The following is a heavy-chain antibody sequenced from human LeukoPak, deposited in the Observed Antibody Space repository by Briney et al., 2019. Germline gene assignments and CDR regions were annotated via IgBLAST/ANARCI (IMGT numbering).Heavy chain of an antibody. V-gene: IGHV1-8*01. CDR2: MNPNSGNT. J-gene: IGHJ6*02. D-gene: IGHD6-19*01. Sequence: ASVKVSCKASGYTFTSYDINWVRQATGQGLEWMGWMNPNSGNTGYAQKFQGRVTMTRNTSISTAYMELSSLRSEDTAVYYCARESGGYSGSGWNPYYYYYYGMDVWGQGTTVTVSS. CDR1: GYTFTSYD. CDR3: ARESGGYSGSGWNPYYYYYYGMDV.